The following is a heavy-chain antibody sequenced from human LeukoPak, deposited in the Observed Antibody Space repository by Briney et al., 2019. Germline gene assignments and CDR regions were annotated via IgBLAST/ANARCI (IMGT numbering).Heavy chain of an antibody. J-gene: IGHJ4*02. CDR2: ISGSGSTI. CDR3: ARVLAGATRMDYFDY. V-gene: IGHV3-48*03. CDR1: GFTFSSYE. Sequence: GGSLRLSCAASGFTFSSYEMNWVRQAPGKGLEWVSYISGSGSTIYYADSVKGRFTISRDNAKNSLYLQMNSLRAEDTAVYYCARVLAGATRMDYFDYWGQGTLVTVSS. D-gene: IGHD1-26*01.